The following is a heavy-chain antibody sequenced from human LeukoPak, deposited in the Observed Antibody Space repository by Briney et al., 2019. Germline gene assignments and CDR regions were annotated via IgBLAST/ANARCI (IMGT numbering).Heavy chain of an antibody. V-gene: IGHV3-9*01. D-gene: IGHD3-3*01. Sequence: PGGSLRLSCATSGFTFDDYAMHWVRQAPGKGLEWVSGISWNSGSIGYADSVKGRFTISRDNAKNSLYLQMNSLRAEDTAVYYCARGIEDRITIFGYWGQGTLVTVSS. CDR2: ISWNSGSI. CDR1: GFTFDDYA. J-gene: IGHJ4*02. CDR3: ARGIEDRITIFGY.